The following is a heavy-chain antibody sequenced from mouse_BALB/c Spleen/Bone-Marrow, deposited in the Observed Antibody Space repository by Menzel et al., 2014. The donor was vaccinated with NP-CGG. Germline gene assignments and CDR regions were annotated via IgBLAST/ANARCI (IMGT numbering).Heavy chain of an antibody. J-gene: IGHJ4*01. V-gene: IGHV7-3*02. CDR2: IRNKANGYTT. CDR3: ARDDAMDY. Sequence: DVHLVESGGGLVQPGGSLRLSRATSGFTFTDYYMNWVRQPPGKALEWWAFIRNKANGYTTEYSASVKGRFTISRDNSQSILYLQMNTLRAEDSATYDCARDDAMDYWGQGSSVAVSS. CDR1: GFTFTDYY.